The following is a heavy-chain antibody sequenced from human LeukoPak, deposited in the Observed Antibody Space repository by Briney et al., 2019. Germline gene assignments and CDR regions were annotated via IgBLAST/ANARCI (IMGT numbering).Heavy chain of an antibody. J-gene: IGHJ6*03. CDR1: GYTFTSYG. CDR3: ARVRVFGVVIIPYYYYYMDV. Sequence: ASVKVFCKASGYTFTSYGISWVRQAPGQGLEWMGWISAYNGNTNYAQKLQGRVTMTTDTSTSTAYMELRSLRSDDTAVYYCARVRVFGVVIIPYYYYYMDVWGKGTTVTVSS. CDR2: ISAYNGNT. D-gene: IGHD3-3*01. V-gene: IGHV1-18*01.